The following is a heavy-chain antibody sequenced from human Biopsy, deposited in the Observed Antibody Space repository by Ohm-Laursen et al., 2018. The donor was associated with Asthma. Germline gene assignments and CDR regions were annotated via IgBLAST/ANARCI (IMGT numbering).Heavy chain of an antibody. D-gene: IGHD2/OR15-2a*01. V-gene: IGHV1-58*01. J-gene: IGHJ4*01. CDR1: GVALSGYT. CDR3: AAGRTSLQGESLI. Sequence: SVKVSCNTSGVALSGYTFEWVRQARGLGLEWIAWIVFASGATNYAQNFQDRLTVTRDMSAGSVSMELRGLSSTDTAVYYCAAGRTSLQGESLIWGQGTLVAVSS. CDR2: IVFASGAT.